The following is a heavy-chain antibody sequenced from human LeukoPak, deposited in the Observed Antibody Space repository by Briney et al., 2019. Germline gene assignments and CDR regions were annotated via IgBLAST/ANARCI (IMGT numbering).Heavy chain of an antibody. CDR2: IKNNAIYA. CDR3: VRDDDFYSIAF. V-gene: IGHV3-74*01. J-gene: IGHJ4*02. D-gene: IGHD2-21*02. CDR1: GFTFSSHW. Sequence: GGSLRLSCVTSGFTFSSHWMHWVRQGPGKRVECVSRIKNNAIYADYGGSVHGRFTIYRDNAKNTLYLQMNRLRAEDTALYYCVRDDDFYSIAFWGQGILVTVSS.